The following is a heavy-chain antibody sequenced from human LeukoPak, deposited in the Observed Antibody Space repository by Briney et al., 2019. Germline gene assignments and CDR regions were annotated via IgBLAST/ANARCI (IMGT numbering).Heavy chain of an antibody. CDR1: GFTLSSYW. CDR2: IKQDGSEK. D-gene: IGHD2-15*01. Sequence: GGSLRLSCAASGFTLSSYWMSWVRQAPGKGLEWVANIKQDGSEKYYVDSVKGRFTISRDNAKNSLYLQMNSLRAEDTAVYYCAREAPDIVVVVAAQNDAFDIWGQGTMVTVSS. V-gene: IGHV3-7*01. J-gene: IGHJ3*02. CDR3: AREAPDIVVVVAAQNDAFDI.